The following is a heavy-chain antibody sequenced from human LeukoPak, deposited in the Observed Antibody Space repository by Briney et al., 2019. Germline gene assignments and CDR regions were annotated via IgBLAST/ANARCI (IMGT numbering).Heavy chain of an antibody. J-gene: IGHJ4*02. Sequence: SETLSLTCAVYGGSFSGYYWSWIRQPPGKGLEWIGEINHSGSTNYNPSLKSRVTISVDTSKNQFSLKLSSVTAADTAVYYCARARYSGSYLDYWGQGTLVTVSS. V-gene: IGHV4-34*01. CDR2: INHSGST. D-gene: IGHD1-26*01. CDR1: GGSFSGYY. CDR3: ARARYSGSYLDY.